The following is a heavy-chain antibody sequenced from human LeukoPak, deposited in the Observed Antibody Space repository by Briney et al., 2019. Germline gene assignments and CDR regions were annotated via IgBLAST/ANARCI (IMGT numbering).Heavy chain of an antibody. D-gene: IGHD1-1*01. V-gene: IGHV3-30*02. Sequence: PGGSLRLSCAASGFSFGGYAMHWVRQTPGKGLDWVSFVRYDGSKTYYGDSVKGRFTISRDNSNNTVYLQMNRLRPDDTAVYYCVRDGIGRSTTLDSWGQGTLVTVSS. J-gene: IGHJ5*01. CDR1: GFSFGGYA. CDR2: VRYDGSKT. CDR3: VRDGIGRSTTLDS.